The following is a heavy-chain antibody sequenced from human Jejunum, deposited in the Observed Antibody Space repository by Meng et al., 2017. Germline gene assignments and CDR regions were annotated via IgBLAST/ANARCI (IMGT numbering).Heavy chain of an antibody. CDR3: ARGGWDFEY. Sequence: QVHLQESGPGLVGPSETLSLTCTVSGVSVTSGHYYWSWVRQPPGQGLEWIGHVFYTGSTNYSPSFKSRVTISVHTSMNQFSLKLNSVTAADTAVYYCARGGWDFEYWGQGILVTVSS. V-gene: IGHV4-61*01. J-gene: IGHJ4*02. D-gene: IGHD3-16*01. CDR1: GVSVTSGHYY. CDR2: VFYTGST.